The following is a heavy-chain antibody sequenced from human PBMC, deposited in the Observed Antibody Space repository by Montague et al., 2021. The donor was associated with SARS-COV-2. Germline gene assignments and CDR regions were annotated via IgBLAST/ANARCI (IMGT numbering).Heavy chain of an antibody. J-gene: IGHJ4*02. V-gene: IGHV3-23*01. CDR1: GFPFRSYG. CDR3: AKGYYYDTSGYLHPFDY. D-gene: IGHD3-22*01. Sequence: SLSLSLSASGFPFRSYGMSWVRQAPGKGLEWVSGITGSGGSTYYADSVKGRFTISRDNSKNTLYLQMNSLRAEDTAVYYCAKGYYYDTSGYLHPFDYWGQGTLVTGSS. CDR2: ITGSGGST.